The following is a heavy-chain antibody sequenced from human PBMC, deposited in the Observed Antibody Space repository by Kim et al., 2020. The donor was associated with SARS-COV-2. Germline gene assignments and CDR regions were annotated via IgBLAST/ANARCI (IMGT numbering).Heavy chain of an antibody. Sequence: PPHKSRVTQAVDTSKNQFSLKLSSVTAADTAVYYCARDLSGNSVAFDIWGQGTMVTVSS. CDR3: ARDLSGNSVAFDI. J-gene: IGHJ3*02. D-gene: IGHD3-9*01. V-gene: IGHV4-34*01.